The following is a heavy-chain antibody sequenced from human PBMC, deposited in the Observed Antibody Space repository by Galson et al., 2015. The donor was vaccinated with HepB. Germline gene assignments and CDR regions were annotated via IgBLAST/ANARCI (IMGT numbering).Heavy chain of an antibody. V-gene: IGHV3-23*01. J-gene: IGHJ4*02. CDR2: ITGGGERT. CDR1: GFRFTKYS. Sequence: SLRLSCATSGFRFTKYSMSWVRQAPGKGLQWVSAITGGGERTYYADSVKGRFTISRDNSKNILYLQMNSLRAEDTAVYYCAREGRITVTIFDYWGQGSLVTVSS. CDR3: AREGRITVTIFDY. D-gene: IGHD4-17*01.